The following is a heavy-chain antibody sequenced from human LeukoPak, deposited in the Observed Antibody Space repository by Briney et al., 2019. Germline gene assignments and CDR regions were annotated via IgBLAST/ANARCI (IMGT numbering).Heavy chain of an antibody. D-gene: IGHD1-26*01. CDR1: GFTFSSYA. J-gene: IGHJ4*02. CDR2: ISGSGGST. CDR3: AKDLWELQVYDY. V-gene: IGHV3-23*01. Sequence: GGSLRLSCAASGFTFSSYAMSWVRPAPGKGLEWVSAISGSGGSTYYADSVKGRFTISRDNSKNTLYLQMNSLRAEDTAVYYCAKDLWELQVYDYWGQGTLVTVSS.